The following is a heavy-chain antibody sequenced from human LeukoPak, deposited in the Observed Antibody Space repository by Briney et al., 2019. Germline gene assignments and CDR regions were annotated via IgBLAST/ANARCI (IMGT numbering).Heavy chain of an antibody. CDR1: GGSFSSYY. V-gene: IGHV4-4*09. Sequence: SETLSLTCAVYGGSFSSYYWSWIRQPPGKGLEWIGYIYTSGSTNYNPSLKSRVTISVDTSKNQFSLKLSSVTAADTAVYYCARHESRRDGYNLGYWGQGTLVTVSS. D-gene: IGHD5-24*01. CDR3: ARHESRRDGYNLGY. CDR2: IYTSGST. J-gene: IGHJ4*02.